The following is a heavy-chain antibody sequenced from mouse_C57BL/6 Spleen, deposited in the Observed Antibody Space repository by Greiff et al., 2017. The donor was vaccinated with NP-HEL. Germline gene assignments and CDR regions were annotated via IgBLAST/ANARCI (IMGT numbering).Heavy chain of an antibody. CDR1: GFSLTSYG. Sequence: QVQLQQSGPGLVQPSQSLSITCTVSGFSLTSYGVHWVRQSPGKGLEWLGVIWSGGSTDYNAAFISRLSISKDNSKSQVFFKMNSLQADDTAIYYCARRELTGYYFDYWGQGTHSHSLL. V-gene: IGHV2-2*01. CDR3: ARRELTGYYFDY. CDR2: IWSGGST. D-gene: IGHD4-1*01. J-gene: IGHJ2*01.